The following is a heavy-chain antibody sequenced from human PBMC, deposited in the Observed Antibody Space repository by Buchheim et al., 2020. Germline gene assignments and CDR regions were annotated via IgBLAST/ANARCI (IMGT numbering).Heavy chain of an antibody. Sequence: QVQLVQSGAEAKKPGSSVKVSCKASGGTFSSYAISWVRQAPGQGLEWLGRIIPILGIANYAQKFQGRVTITADKSTSTAYMELSSLRSEDTAVYYCASLTKYYYDSSGLDYWGQGTL. CDR2: IIPILGIA. J-gene: IGHJ4*02. V-gene: IGHV1-69*04. D-gene: IGHD3-22*01. CDR3: ASLTKYYYDSSGLDY. CDR1: GGTFSSYA.